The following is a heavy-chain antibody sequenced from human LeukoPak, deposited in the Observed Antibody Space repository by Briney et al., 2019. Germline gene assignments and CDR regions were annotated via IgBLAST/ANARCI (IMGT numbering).Heavy chain of an antibody. CDR2: ISYDGSNK. J-gene: IGHJ4*02. D-gene: IGHD1-1*01. CDR1: GFTFSSYA. Sequence: GGSLRLSCAASGFTFSSYAMHWVRQAPGKGLEWVAVISYDGSNKYYADSVKGRFTISRDNSKNTLYLQMNSLRTEDTAVYYCARDRFRDERRKFDYWGQGTLVTVSS. CDR3: ARDRFRDERRKFDY. V-gene: IGHV3-30*14.